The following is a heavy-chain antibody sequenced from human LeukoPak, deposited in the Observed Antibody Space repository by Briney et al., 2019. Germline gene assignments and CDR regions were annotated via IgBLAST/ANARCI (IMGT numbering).Heavy chain of an antibody. CDR2: IYYSGGT. CDR1: GGSISSSSYY. V-gene: IGHV4-39*01. J-gene: IGHJ6*02. CDR3: ARHQPRYSSSWYSGMDV. D-gene: IGHD6-13*01. Sequence: SETLSLTCTVSGGSISSSSYYWGWIRQPPGKGLEWIGSIYYSGGTYYNPSLKSRVTISVDTFKNQFSLKLSSVTAADTAVYYCARHQPRYSSSWYSGMDVWGQGTTVTVSS.